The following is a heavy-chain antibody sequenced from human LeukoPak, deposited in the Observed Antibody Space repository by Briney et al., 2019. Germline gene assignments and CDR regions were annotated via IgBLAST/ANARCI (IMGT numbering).Heavy chain of an antibody. CDR1: GYTFTGYY. CDR2: INPNSGGT. J-gene: IGHJ3*02. D-gene: IGHD3-3*01. V-gene: IGHV1-2*02. CDR3: ARGVVQAYGAFDI. Sequence: ASVKVSCKASGYTFTGYYMHWVRQAPGQGLEWMGWINPNSGGTNYAQKFQGRVTMTRDTSISTAYMELSRLRSDGTAVYYCARGVVQAYGAFDIWGQGTMVTVSS.